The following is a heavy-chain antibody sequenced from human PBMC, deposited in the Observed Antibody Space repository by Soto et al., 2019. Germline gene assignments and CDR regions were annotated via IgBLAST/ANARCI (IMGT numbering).Heavy chain of an antibody. CDR1: GYTFTSYA. J-gene: IGHJ4*02. D-gene: IGHD1-26*01. CDR2: INAGNGNT. CDR3: ARSVGAALSDY. V-gene: IGHV1-3*01. Sequence: QVQLVQSGAEVKKPGASVKVSCKASGYTFTSYALNWVRQAPGQRLEWMGWINAGNGNTKYSQKFQGRVTITRDTSASTAYMELSSLRSEDTAVYYCARSVGAALSDYWGQGTLVTVSS.